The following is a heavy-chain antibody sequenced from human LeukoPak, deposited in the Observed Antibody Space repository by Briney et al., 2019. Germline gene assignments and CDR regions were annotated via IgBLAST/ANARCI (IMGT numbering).Heavy chain of an antibody. CDR3: ARDGAPAAGPPFDY. CDR2: IYHNGNT. J-gene: IGHJ4*02. Sequence: SGTLSLTCGVSGASIRSTHWWTWVRQPPGKGLEWIGEIYHNGNTEYNPSLSSRLLISVDKSKNQFSLKLSSVTAADTAVYYCARDGAPAAGPPFDYWGQGTLVTVSS. V-gene: IGHV4-4*02. CDR1: GASIRSTHW. D-gene: IGHD6-13*01.